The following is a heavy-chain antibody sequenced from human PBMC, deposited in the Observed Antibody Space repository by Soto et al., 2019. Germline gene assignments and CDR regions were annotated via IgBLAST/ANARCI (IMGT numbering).Heavy chain of an antibody. J-gene: IGHJ4*02. D-gene: IGHD3-9*01. CDR2: INHSGST. V-gene: IGHV4-34*01. Sequence: PSETLSLTCAVYGGSFSGYYGSWIRQPPGKGLEWIEEINHSGSTNYNPSLKSRVTISVDTSKNQFSLKLSSVTAADTAVYYCARGIYDILTGYQNYFDYWGQGTLVTVSS. CDR3: ARGIYDILTGYQNYFDY. CDR1: GGSFSGYY.